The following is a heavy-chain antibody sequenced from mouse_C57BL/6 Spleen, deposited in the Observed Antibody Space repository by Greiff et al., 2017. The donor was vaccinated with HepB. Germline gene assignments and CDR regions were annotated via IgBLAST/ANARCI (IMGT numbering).Heavy chain of an antibody. Sequence: VQLQQSGPELVKPGASVKISCKASGYTFTDYYMNWVKQSHGKSLEWIGDINPNNGGTSYNQKFKGKATLTVDKSSSTAYMELRSLTSEDSAVYYCARRNFDYYDYDGLDYYAMDYWGQGTSVTVSS. D-gene: IGHD2-4*01. V-gene: IGHV1-26*01. CDR1: GYTFTDYY. CDR3: ARRNFDYYDYDGLDYYAMDY. CDR2: INPNNGGT. J-gene: IGHJ4*01.